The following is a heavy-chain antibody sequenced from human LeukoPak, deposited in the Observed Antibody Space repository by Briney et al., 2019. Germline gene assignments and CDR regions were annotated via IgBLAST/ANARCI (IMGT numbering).Heavy chain of an antibody. CDR1: GFTFSSYA. V-gene: IGHV3-23*01. CDR2: ISGSGGST. D-gene: IGHD2-8*02. Sequence: PGGSLRLSCAASGFTFSSYAMSWVRQAPGKGLEWVSAISGSGGSTYYADSVKGRFTISRDNAQNSLYLQMDSLRVEDTAMYYCARDGYWCRDYWGQGTLVTVSS. J-gene: IGHJ4*02. CDR3: ARDGYWCRDY.